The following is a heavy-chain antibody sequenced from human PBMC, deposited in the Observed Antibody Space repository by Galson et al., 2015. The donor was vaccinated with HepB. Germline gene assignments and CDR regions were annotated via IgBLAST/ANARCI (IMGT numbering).Heavy chain of an antibody. D-gene: IGHD3-10*01. J-gene: IGHJ6*02. CDR2: MNPNSGNT. Sequence: SVKVSCKASGYTFTSYDINWVRQATGQGLEWMGWMNPNSGNTGYAQKFQGRVTMTRNTSISTAYMELSSLRSEDTAVYYCASIKLLWFGELSFYYGMDVWGQGTTVTVSS. CDR1: GYTFTSYD. CDR3: ASIKLLWFGELSFYYGMDV. V-gene: IGHV1-8*01.